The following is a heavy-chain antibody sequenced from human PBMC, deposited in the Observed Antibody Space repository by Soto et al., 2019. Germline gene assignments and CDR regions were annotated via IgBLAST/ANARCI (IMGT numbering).Heavy chain of an antibody. CDR3: ARDPITMIVVAPLMGAFDI. CDR2: ISYDGSNK. CDR1: GFTFSSYA. J-gene: IGHJ3*02. V-gene: IGHV3-30-3*01. Sequence: GGSLRLSCAASGFTFSSYAMHLVRQAPGKGLEWVAVISYDGSNKYYADSVKGRFTISRDNSKNTLYLQMNSLRAEDTAVYYCARDPITMIVVAPLMGAFDIWGQGTMVTVSS. D-gene: IGHD3-22*01.